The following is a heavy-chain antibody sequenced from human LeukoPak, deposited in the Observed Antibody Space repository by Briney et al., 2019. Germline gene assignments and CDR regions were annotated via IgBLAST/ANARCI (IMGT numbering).Heavy chain of an antibody. CDR3: ARHNPLWGY. J-gene: IGHJ4*02. D-gene: IGHD1-14*01. CDR2: IKQDGSEK. CDR1: GFTFSNYW. Sequence: GGSLRLSCAASGFTFSNYWMSWVRQAPGKGLEWVANIKQDGSEKYYVDSVKGRFTISRDNAKNSLYLQMNSLRAEDSAQYYCARHNPLWGYWGQGTLVTVSS. V-gene: IGHV3-7*04.